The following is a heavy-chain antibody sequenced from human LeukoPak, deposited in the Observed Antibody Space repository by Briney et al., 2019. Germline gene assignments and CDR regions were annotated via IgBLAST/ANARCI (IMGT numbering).Heavy chain of an antibody. V-gene: IGHV4-30-4*07. CDR1: GGSISSGGYS. D-gene: IGHD3-10*01. Sequence: SETLSLICAVSGGSISSGGYSWSWIRQPPGKGLEWIGYIYYSGSTSYNPSLKSRVTISVDTSKNQFSLKLSSVTGADTAVYYCARHMVRGVIPYYMDVWGKGTTVTVSS. CDR3: ARHMVRGVIPYYMDV. J-gene: IGHJ6*03. CDR2: IYYSGST.